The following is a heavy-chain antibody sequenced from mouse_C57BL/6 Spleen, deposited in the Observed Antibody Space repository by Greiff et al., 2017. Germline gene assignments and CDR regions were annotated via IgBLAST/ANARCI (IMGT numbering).Heavy chain of an antibody. Sequence: QVQLQQSGAELMKPGASVKLSCKATGYTFTGYWIAWVKQRPGHGLEWIGEILPGSGSTNYNEKFKGKATFTADSSSNTAYMQLSSLPTEDSAIYYCASHYYPWYIDVWGTGTTVTVAS. J-gene: IGHJ1*03. CDR1: GYTFTGYW. CDR3: ASHYYPWYIDV. D-gene: IGHD1-2*01. CDR2: ILPGSGST. V-gene: IGHV1-9*01.